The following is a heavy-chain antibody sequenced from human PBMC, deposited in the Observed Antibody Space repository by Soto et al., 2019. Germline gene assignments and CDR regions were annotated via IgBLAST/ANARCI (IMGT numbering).Heavy chain of an antibody. CDR2: INPSGGST. CDR3: ARDDSIFGVVTPANWFDP. J-gene: IGHJ5*02. CDR1: GYTFTSYY. Sequence: ASVKVSCKASGYTFTSYYMHWVRQAPGRGLEWMGIINPSGGSTSYAQKFQGRVTMTRDTSTSTVYMELSSLRSEDTAVYYCARDDSIFGVVTPANWFDPWGQGTLVTVSS. D-gene: IGHD3-3*01. V-gene: IGHV1-46*01.